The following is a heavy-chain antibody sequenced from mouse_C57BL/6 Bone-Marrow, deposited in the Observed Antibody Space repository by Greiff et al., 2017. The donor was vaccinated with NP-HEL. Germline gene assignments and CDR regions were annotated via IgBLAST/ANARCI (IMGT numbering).Heavy chain of an antibody. J-gene: IGHJ1*03. CDR2: ISSGGSYT. CDR3: ARHDYGSSCEWYFDV. D-gene: IGHD1-1*01. Sequence: EVQVVESGGDLVKPGGSLKLSCAASGFTFSSYGMSWVRQTPDKRLEWVATISSGGSYTYYPDSVKGRFTISRDNAKNTLYLQMSSLKSEDTAMYYCARHDYGSSCEWYFDVWGTGTTVTVSS. V-gene: IGHV5-6*01. CDR1: GFTFSSYG.